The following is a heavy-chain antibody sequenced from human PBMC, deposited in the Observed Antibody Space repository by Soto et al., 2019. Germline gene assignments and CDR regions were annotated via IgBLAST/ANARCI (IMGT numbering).Heavy chain of an antibody. D-gene: IGHD2-15*01. CDR1: GXTFSICA. J-gene: IGHJ3*02. V-gene: IGHV3-23*01. CDR3: AKDRMNHNAVCDPFDI. CDR2: IFGGNDDT. Sequence: GSLRLSCTASGXTFSICAISWVRQAPAKGLEWVSGIFGGNDDTYYADSVKGRFNISRDNSKSTLSLQMNGLSAEETAVYYCAKDRMNHNAVCDPFDIWGQGTMVTVSS.